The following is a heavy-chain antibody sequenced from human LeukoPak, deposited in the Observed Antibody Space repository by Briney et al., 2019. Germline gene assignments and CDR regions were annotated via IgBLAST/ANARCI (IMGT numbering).Heavy chain of an antibody. D-gene: IGHD2-2*01. J-gene: IGHJ4*02. V-gene: IGHV3-11*06. CDR1: GFTFSDYY. CDR2: ISSSSSYT. CDR3: ARATQRHCTSTGCFGPFDY. Sequence: GGPLRLSCAASGFTFSDYYMSWIRQAPGKGLEWVSYISSSSSYTNYADSVKGRFTISRDNAKNSLYLQMNSLRAEDTAVYYCARATQRHCTSTGCFGPFDYWGQRTLDTVSS.